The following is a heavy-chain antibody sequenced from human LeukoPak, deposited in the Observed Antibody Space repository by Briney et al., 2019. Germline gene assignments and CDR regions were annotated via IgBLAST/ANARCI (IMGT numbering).Heavy chain of an antibody. J-gene: IGHJ6*03. CDR1: GFTFSNAW. V-gene: IGHV3-11*04. CDR2: ISSSGSTI. CDR3: AREGAYYYYYYMDV. Sequence: GGSLRLSCAASGFTFSNAWMSWVRQAPGKGLEWVSYISSSGSTIYYADSVKGRFTISRDNAKNSLYLQMNSLRAEDTAVYYCAREGAYYYYYYMDVWGKGTTVTISS.